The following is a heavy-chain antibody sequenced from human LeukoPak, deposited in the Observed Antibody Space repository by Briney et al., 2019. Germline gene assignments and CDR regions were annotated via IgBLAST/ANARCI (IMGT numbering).Heavy chain of an antibody. CDR2: ISYDGSNK. CDR1: GFTFSSYA. V-gene: IGHV3-30-3*01. Sequence: GGSLRLSCAASGFTFSSYAMHWVRQAPGKGLEWVAVISYDGSNKYYADSVKGRFTISRDNSKNTLHLQMNSLRAEDTAVYYCARDKNKIVVVIPFDYWGQGTLVTVPS. J-gene: IGHJ4*02. D-gene: IGHD3-22*01. CDR3: ARDKNKIVVVIPFDY.